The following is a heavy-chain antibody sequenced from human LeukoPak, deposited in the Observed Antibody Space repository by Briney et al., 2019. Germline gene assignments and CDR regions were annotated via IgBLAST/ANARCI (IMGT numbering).Heavy chain of an antibody. Sequence: GGSLRLSCAASGFTFSSYSMNWVRQAPGKGLEWVSSISSSSSYIYHADSVKGRFTISRDNAKNSLYLQMNSLRAEDTAVYYCARDGYSSSPPHDYWGQGTLVTVSS. CDR3: ARDGYSSSPPHDY. V-gene: IGHV3-21*01. CDR1: GFTFSSYS. D-gene: IGHD6-6*01. CDR2: ISSSSSYI. J-gene: IGHJ4*02.